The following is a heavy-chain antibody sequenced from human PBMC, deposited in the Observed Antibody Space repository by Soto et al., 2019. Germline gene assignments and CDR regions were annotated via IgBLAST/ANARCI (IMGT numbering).Heavy chain of an antibody. J-gene: IGHJ4*02. D-gene: IGHD3-3*01. V-gene: IGHV3-23*01. CDR1: GFTFSSYA. Sequence: PGGSLRLSCAASGFTFSSYAMSWVRQAPGKGLEWVSAISGSGGSTYYADSVKGRFTISRDNSKNTLYLQMNSLRAEDTAVYYCAKPPGPTSIYYEFSHYFDCWGQGTLVTVSS. CDR3: AKPPGPTSIYYEFSHYFDC. CDR2: ISGSGGST.